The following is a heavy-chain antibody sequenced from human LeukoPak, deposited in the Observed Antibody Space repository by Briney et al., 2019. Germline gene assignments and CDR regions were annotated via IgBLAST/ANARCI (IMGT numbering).Heavy chain of an antibody. CDR2: FYPEDGET. J-gene: IGHJ5*02. D-gene: IGHD6-13*01. Sequence: ASVTVSCKVSGYTLTELSMHWVRQAPGKGLEWMGGFYPEDGETIYAQKFQGRVTMTEDTSTDTAYMELSSLRSEDTAVYYCATTNSSSWYRLNNWFDPWGQGTLVTVSS. CDR3: ATTNSSSWYRLNNWFDP. V-gene: IGHV1-24*01. CDR1: GYTLTELS.